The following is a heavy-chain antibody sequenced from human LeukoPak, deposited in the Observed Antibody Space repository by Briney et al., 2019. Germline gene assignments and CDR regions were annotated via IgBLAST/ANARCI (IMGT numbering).Heavy chain of an antibody. CDR2: INHSGST. CDR1: GGSFSGYY. D-gene: IGHD2-21*02. V-gene: IGHV4-34*01. CDR3: ARGLALGTAHIDY. J-gene: IGHJ4*02. Sequence: PSETLSLTCAVYGGSFSGYYWSWIRPPPGKGLEWIGEINHSGSTNYNPSLKSRVTISVDTSKNQFSLKLSSVTAADTAVYYCARGLALGTAHIDYWGQGTLVTVSS.